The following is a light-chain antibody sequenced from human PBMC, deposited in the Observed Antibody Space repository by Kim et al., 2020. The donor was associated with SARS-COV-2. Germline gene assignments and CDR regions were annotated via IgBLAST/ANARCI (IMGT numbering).Light chain of an antibody. CDR2: GKN. CDR3: NSRDSSGNQV. J-gene: IGLJ2*01. Sequence: VGLGQTVRSTCQGDSLRSYYASWYQQKPEQAPVLVIYGKNNRPSGIPDRFSGSSSGNTASLTITGAQAEDEADYYCNSRDSSGNQVFGGGTQLTVL. CDR1: SLRSYY. V-gene: IGLV3-19*01.